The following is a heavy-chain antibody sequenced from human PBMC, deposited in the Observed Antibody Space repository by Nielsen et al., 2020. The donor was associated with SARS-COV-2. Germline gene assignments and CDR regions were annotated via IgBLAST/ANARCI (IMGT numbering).Heavy chain of an antibody. CDR2: IYYSGST. CDR3: ARSFGDYEGGTYYYYYGMDV. CDR1: GGSINSSSYY. D-gene: IGHD4-17*01. J-gene: IGHJ6*02. V-gene: IGHV4-61*01. Sequence: SETLSLTCTVSGGSINSSSYYWNWIRQPPGKGLEWIGYIYYSGSTKYNPSLKSRVTVSLDTSKNQFSLKLSSATAADTAVYYCARSFGDYEGGTYYYYYGMDVWGQGTTVTVSS.